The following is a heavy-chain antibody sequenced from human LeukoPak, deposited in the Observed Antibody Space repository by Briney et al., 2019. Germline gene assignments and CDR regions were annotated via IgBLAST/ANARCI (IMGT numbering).Heavy chain of an antibody. J-gene: IGHJ4*02. Sequence: GGSLRLSCAASGFTFSSYWMHWVRQGPGKELTWVSHINSDGTTTNYADSVKGRFTISRDNAKNTLYLQMNSLRVEDTAVYYCARFSSGWSPSGFDYWGQGTLVTVSS. CDR2: INSDGTTT. CDR3: ARFSSGWSPSGFDY. CDR1: GFTFSSYW. D-gene: IGHD6-19*01. V-gene: IGHV3-74*01.